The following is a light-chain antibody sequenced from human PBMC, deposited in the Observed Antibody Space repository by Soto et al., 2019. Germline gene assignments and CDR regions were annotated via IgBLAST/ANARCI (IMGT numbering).Light chain of an antibody. CDR1: HNIERW. CDR3: QQFAISTT. Sequence: IQMTQSPSTLSASVGDRVTITCRASHNIERWMAWYQQKPGKAPSLLIFDASTLHSGVPSRFSGSGSGTDFTLTISSLQPDDVTTYYCQQFAISTTCGQGTKV. CDR2: DAS. J-gene: IGKJ1*01. V-gene: IGKV1-5*01.